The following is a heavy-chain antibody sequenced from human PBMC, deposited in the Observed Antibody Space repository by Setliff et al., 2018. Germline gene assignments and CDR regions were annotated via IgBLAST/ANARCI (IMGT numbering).Heavy chain of an antibody. V-gene: IGHV1-18*01. J-gene: IGHJ6*02. CDR2: ISGHNGKT. D-gene: IGHD3-10*01. CDR3: AKEPAVSLTEAVRRSYYDYALDV. CDR1: GFTFTYFG. Sequence: VKVSCKASGFTFTYFGISWVRLAPGQGLEWMGWISGHNGKTMYAQKFQDRVVMTTDTDTGTAYMELRSLRFDDSAIYYCAKEPAVSLTEAVRRSYYDYALDVWGQGTTVTSP.